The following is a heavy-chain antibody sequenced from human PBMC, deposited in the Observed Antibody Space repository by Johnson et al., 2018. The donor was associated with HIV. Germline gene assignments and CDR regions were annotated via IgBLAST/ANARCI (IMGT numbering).Heavy chain of an antibody. Sequence: VQLVESGGGLVQPGGSLRLSCVASGFTFSRYAMNWVRQAPGKGLEWVSSVTGSGGTSYYADSVKGRFTISRDNSKNTLYLQMNSLRAEDTAVYYCARDGGNGYGDYGGGGALDIWGQGTMVTVSS. CDR1: GFTFSRYA. V-gene: IGHV3-23*04. CDR2: VTGSGGTS. CDR3: ARDGGNGYGDYGGGGALDI. D-gene: IGHD4-17*01. J-gene: IGHJ3*02.